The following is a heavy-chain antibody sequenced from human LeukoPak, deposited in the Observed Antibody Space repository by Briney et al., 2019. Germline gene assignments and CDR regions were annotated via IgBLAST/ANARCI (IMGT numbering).Heavy chain of an antibody. Sequence: GGSLRLSCAASGFTFSSYAMSWVRQAPGKGLEWVSSISSTSSSIYYVDSVRGRFTISRDNATNSLYLQMNSLRAEDTAVYYCARKNFYFYYMDVWGKGTTVTVSS. J-gene: IGHJ6*03. CDR3: ARKNFYFYYMDV. V-gene: IGHV3-21*01. CDR1: GFTFSSYA. CDR2: ISSTSSSI.